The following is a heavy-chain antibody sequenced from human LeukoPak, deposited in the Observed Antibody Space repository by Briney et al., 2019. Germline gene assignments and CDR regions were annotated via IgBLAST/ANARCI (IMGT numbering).Heavy chain of an antibody. V-gene: IGHV3-9*01. CDR2: ISWNSGSI. D-gene: IGHD3-16*01. J-gene: IGHJ4*02. CDR3: AKSVWGETYYFDY. CDR1: GFTFDDYA. Sequence: PGRSLRLSCAASGFTFDDYAMHWVRQAPGKGLEWVSGISWNSGSIGYADSVKGRFTISRDNAKNSLYLQMNSLRAEDTALYYCAKSVWGETYYFDYWGQGTLVTVSS.